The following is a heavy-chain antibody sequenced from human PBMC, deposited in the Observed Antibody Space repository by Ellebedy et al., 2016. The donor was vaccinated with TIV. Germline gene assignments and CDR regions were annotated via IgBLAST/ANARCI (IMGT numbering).Heavy chain of an antibody. CDR1: GYTFTGYY. Sequence: ASVKVSCXASGYTFTGYYMHWVRQAPGQGLEWMGWINPNSGGTNYAQKFQGRVTMTRDTSISTAYMELSRLRSDDTAVYYCARGLRYYGSGSPFDYWGQGTLVTVSS. CDR2: INPNSGGT. V-gene: IGHV1-2*02. CDR3: ARGLRYYGSGSPFDY. J-gene: IGHJ4*02. D-gene: IGHD3-10*01.